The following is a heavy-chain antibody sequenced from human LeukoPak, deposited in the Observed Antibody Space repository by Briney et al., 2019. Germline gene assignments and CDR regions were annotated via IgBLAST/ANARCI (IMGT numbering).Heavy chain of an antibody. J-gene: IGHJ4*02. CDR2: ISGSGGST. CDR3: AKAAVAGGYYYDSSGPFDY. V-gene: IGHV3-23*01. D-gene: IGHD3-22*01. CDR1: GFTFSSYA. Sequence: PGGSLRLSCAASGFTFSSYAMSWVRQAPGKGLEWVSAISGSGGSTYYADSVKGRFTISRDNSKNTLYLQMNSLRAEDTAVYYCAKAAVAGGYYYDSSGPFDYWGQGTLVTVSS.